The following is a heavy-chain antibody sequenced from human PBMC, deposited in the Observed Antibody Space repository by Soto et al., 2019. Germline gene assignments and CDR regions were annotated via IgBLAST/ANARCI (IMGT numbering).Heavy chain of an antibody. CDR2: ISGSGGST. D-gene: IGHD3-9*01. J-gene: IGHJ6*02. CDR3: ANALGEVLRYFAWLYTHYYYYGMDV. V-gene: IGHV3-23*01. CDR1: GFTFSSYG. Sequence: GGSLRLSCAASGFTFSSYGMHWVRQAPGKGLEWVSAISGSGGSTYYADSVKGRFTISRDNSKNTLYLQMNSLRAEDTAVYYCANALGEVLRYFAWLYTHYYYYGMDVWGQGTKVTVSS.